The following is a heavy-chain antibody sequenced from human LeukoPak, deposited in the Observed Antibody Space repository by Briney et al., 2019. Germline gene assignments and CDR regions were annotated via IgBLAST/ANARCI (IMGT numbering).Heavy chain of an antibody. Sequence: ASVKVSCKVSGYTLTELSMHWVRQAPGKGLEWMGGFDPEDGETIYAQKFQGRVTMTTDTSTSTAYMELRSLRSDDTAVYYCARDSIAAPVDYYYGMDVWGQGTTVTVSS. CDR3: ARDSIAAPVDYYYGMDV. D-gene: IGHD6-6*01. J-gene: IGHJ6*02. V-gene: IGHV1-24*01. CDR2: FDPEDGET. CDR1: GYTLTELS.